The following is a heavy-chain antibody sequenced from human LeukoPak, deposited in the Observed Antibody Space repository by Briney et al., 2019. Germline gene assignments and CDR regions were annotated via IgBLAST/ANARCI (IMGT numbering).Heavy chain of an antibody. CDR3: ARDVLRYFDWFPDDGMDV. CDR1: GLTVSSNY. CDR2: IYSGGST. V-gene: IGHV3-53*01. Sequence: PGGSLRLSCAASGLTVSSNYMSWVRQAPGKGLEWVSLIYSGGSTYYADSVKGRFTISRDSAKNSLYLQMNSLRAEDTAVYYCARDVLRYFDWFPDDGMDVWGQGTTVTVSS. D-gene: IGHD3-9*01. J-gene: IGHJ6*02.